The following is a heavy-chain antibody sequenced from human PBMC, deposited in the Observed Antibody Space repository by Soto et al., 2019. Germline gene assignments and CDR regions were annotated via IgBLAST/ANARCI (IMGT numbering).Heavy chain of an antibody. J-gene: IGHJ5*02. CDR1: GFTFSSYA. CDR2: ISYDGSNK. D-gene: IGHD3-16*01. V-gene: IGHV3-30-3*01. Sequence: QVQLVESGGGVVQPGRSLRLSCAASGFTFSSYAMHWVRQAPGKGLEWVAVISYDGSNKYYADSVKGRFTISRDNSKNKRELQMNSLRAEDTAGYYCARVRWGGGWFDPWGQGTLVTVSS. CDR3: ARVRWGGGWFDP.